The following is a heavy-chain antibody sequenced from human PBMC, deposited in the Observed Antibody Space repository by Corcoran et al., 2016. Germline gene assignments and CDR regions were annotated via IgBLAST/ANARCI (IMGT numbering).Heavy chain of an antibody. CDR2: VYYTGSS. CDR3: ASVERSALDA. V-gene: IGHV4-39*01. CDR1: GGSINSSNYY. Sequence: QLQLQESGPGLVKPSETLSLTCTVSGGSINSSNYYWGWIRQPPGKGLEWIASVYYTGSSYYKPSLKSRVTISADTSKNQFFLKLPSVTAADTAMYVCASVERSALDAWGRGTMVTVSS. J-gene: IGHJ3*01.